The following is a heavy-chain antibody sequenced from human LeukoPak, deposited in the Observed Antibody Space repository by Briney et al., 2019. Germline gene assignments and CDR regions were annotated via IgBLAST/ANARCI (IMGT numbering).Heavy chain of an antibody. Sequence: SETLSLTCTVSGGSISSSSYYWGWIRQPPGKGLEWIGSIYYSGSTYYNPSLKSRVTISVDTSKNQFSLKLSSVTAADTAVYYCARVHYYGSGSYSEYGMDVWGQGTTVTVSS. J-gene: IGHJ6*02. D-gene: IGHD3-10*01. V-gene: IGHV4-39*07. CDR1: GGSISSSSYY. CDR3: ARVHYYGSGSYSEYGMDV. CDR2: IYYSGST.